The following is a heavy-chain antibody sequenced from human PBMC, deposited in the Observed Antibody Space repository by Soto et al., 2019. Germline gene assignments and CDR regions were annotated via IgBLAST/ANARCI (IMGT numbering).Heavy chain of an antibody. Sequence: PSETLSLTCAVYGGSLSGYYWSWIRQPPGKGLEWIGEINHSGSTNYNPSLKSRVTISVDTSKNQFSLKLSSVTAADTAVYYCARVLTRVGVGYMDFWGKGTTVTVSS. V-gene: IGHV4-34*01. CDR1: GGSLSGYY. D-gene: IGHD3-16*01. CDR3: ARVLTRVGVGYMDF. J-gene: IGHJ6*03. CDR2: INHSGST.